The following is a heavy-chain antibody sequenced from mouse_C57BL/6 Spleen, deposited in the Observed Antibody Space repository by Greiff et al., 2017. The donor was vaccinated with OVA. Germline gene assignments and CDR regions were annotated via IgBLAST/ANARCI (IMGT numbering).Heavy chain of an antibody. J-gene: IGHJ1*03. CDR1: GYTFTEYT. V-gene: IGHV1-62-2*01. D-gene: IGHD1-1*01. CDR2: FYPGSGRI. CDR3: ARHGDTVGYFDG. Sequence: QVQLHQSGAELVTPGASVKLSCKASGYTFTEYTIHWVKHRSGQGLEWIGWFYPGSGRITYTEQFTDQATLTSYKSSIAVYMELSRLTSEGSAVYFCARHGDTVGYFDGWGTGTTVTVSS.